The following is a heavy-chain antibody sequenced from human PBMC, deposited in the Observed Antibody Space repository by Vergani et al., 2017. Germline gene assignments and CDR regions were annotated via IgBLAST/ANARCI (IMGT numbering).Heavy chain of an antibody. CDR2: IYYSGST. CDR3: ARVSTRNYYYYYYMDV. V-gene: IGHV4-59*01. CDR1: GGSISSYY. Sequence: QVQLQESGPGLVKPSETLSLTCTVPGGSISSYYWSWIRQPPGKGLEWIGYIYYSGSTNYNPSLKSRVTISVDTSKNQFSLKLSSVTAADTAVYYCARVSTRNYYYYYYMDVWGKGTTVTVSS. J-gene: IGHJ6*03. D-gene: IGHD5/OR15-5a*01.